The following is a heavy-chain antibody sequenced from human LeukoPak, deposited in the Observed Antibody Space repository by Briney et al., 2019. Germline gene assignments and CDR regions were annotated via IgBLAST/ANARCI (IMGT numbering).Heavy chain of an antibody. Sequence: SETLSLTCSVSGGSISNYYWSWIRQPPGKGLEWIAYIYSSGNTNYNPSLKGRVTISVDTSKNQFSLKLSSVTAADTAVYYCARHLGYYDSSGYPRNDAFDIWGQGTMATVSS. J-gene: IGHJ3*02. D-gene: IGHD3-22*01. CDR2: IYSSGNT. CDR3: ARHLGYYDSSGYPRNDAFDI. CDR1: GGSISNYY. V-gene: IGHV4-59*08.